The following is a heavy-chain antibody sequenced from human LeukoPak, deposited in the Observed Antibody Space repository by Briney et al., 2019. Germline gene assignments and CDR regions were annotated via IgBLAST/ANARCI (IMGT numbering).Heavy chain of an antibody. CDR3: ARGRYCSGGSCYYRWFDP. Sequence: PSETLSLTCTVSGGSISSYYWSWIRQPPGKGLEWIGYIYYSGSTNYNPSLKSRVTISVDTSKNQFSLKLSSVTAVDTAVYYCARGRYCSGGSCYYRWFDPWGQGTLVTVSS. J-gene: IGHJ5*02. D-gene: IGHD2-15*01. CDR2: IYYSGST. V-gene: IGHV4-59*12. CDR1: GGSISSYY.